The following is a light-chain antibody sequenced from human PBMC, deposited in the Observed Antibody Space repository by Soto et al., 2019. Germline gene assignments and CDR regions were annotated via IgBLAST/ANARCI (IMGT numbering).Light chain of an antibody. Sequence: QSALTQPASVPGSPGQSITISCTGTSSDVGGYNYVSWYQQHPGKAPKLMIYDVSNRPSGVSNRFSGSKSGNTASLTISGLQAEDEADYYCSSYTSSSTVFGTGTKLTVL. J-gene: IGLJ1*01. CDR1: SSDVGGYNY. V-gene: IGLV2-14*01. CDR2: DVS. CDR3: SSYTSSSTV.